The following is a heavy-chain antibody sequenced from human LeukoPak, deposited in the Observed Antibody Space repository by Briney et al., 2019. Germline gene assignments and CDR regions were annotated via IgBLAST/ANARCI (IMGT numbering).Heavy chain of an antibody. J-gene: IGHJ5*02. CDR1: GFTFSSYG. V-gene: IGHV3-30*03. CDR2: ISYDGSNK. Sequence: GRSLRLSCAASGFTFSSYGMHWVRQAPGKGLEWVAVISYDGSNKYYADSVKGRFTISRDNAKKSLYLQMNSLRAEDTAVYYCVRSVVVVSFFDPWGQGTLVTVSS. D-gene: IGHD3-22*01. CDR3: VRSVVVVSFFDP.